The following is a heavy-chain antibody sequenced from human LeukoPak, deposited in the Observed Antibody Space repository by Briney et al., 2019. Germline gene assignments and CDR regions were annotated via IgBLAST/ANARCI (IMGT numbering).Heavy chain of an antibody. J-gene: IGHJ4*02. CDR3: AHRPGLIAVAGDDYFDY. D-gene: IGHD6-19*01. CDR2: IYWDDDK. CDR1: GFSLSTSGVG. Sequence: SGPALVKPTQTLTLTCTFSGFSLSTSGVGVGWIRQPPGKALEWLALIYWDDDKRYSPSLKSRLTITKDTSKNQVVLTMTNMDPVDTATYYCAHRPGLIAVAGDDYFDYWGQGTLVTVSS. V-gene: IGHV2-5*02.